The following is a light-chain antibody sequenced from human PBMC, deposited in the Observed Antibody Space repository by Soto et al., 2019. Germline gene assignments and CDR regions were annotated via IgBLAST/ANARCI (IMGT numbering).Light chain of an antibody. J-gene: IGKJ4*02. V-gene: IGKV1D-12*01. CDR2: ITS. Sequence: DIQMTQSPSSVSASVGDSVNITCRASQDISRCLAWYQQKPGKAPKLLVYITSNLGSGVPSRFSCSGSGTDFTLTISSLQPEDFATYYCLQAKSFPLPFGGGTKVEIK. CDR3: LQAKSFPLP. CDR1: QDISRC.